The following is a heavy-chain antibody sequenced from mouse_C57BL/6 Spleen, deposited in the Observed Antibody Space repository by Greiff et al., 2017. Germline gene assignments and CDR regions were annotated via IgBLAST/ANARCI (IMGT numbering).Heavy chain of an antibody. D-gene: IGHD4-1*01. V-gene: IGHV1-50*01. Sequence: VQLQQPGAELVKPGASVKLSCKASGYTFTSYWMQWVKQRPGQGLEWIGEIDPSDSYTNYNQQFKGKATLTVDTSSSTAYMQLSSLTSEDSAVYYCATLGRRGYYFDYWGQGTTLTVSS. CDR1: GYTFTSYW. CDR3: ATLGRRGYYFDY. CDR2: IDPSDSYT. J-gene: IGHJ2*01.